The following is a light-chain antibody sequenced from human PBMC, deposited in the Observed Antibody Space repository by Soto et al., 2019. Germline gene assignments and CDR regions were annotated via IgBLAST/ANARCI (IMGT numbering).Light chain of an antibody. CDR2: DVN. CDR3: CSFSTSGTHV. CDR1: SSDLGTYDH. V-gene: IGLV2-14*01. J-gene: IGLJ1*01. Sequence: QSALTQPASVSGSPGQSITFSCTGTSSDLGTYDHVSWHQQHPGKAPKLIIYDVNNRPSGVSSRFSGSKSGNTASLTISGLQTEDEADYYCCSFSTSGTHVFGTGTKLTVL.